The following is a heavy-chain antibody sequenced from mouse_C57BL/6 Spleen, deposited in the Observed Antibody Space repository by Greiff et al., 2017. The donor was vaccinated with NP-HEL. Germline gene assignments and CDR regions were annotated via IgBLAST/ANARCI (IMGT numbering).Heavy chain of an antibody. CDR3: AREGIYDGYYGGFAY. Sequence: QVQLKQPGAELVKPGASVKMSCTASGYSFTSYWITWVKQRPGQGLEWIGDIYPGSGSTNYNEKFKSKATLTVDTSSSTAYMQLSSLTSEDSAVYYCAREGIYDGYYGGFAYWGQGTLVTVSA. CDR2: IYPGSGST. CDR1: GYSFTSYW. V-gene: IGHV1-55*01. J-gene: IGHJ3*01. D-gene: IGHD2-3*01.